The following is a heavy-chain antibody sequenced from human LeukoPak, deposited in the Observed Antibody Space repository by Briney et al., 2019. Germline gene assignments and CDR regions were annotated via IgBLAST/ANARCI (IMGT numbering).Heavy chain of an antibody. D-gene: IGHD3-22*01. Sequence: PSETLSLTCTVSGGSISSGDYYWSWIRQPPGKGLEWIAYMYYSGSTYYNPSLKSRVTMSADTSKNQLSLKLSSGTAADTAVYYCARPYYYDSRIDPWGQGILVTVSS. CDR1: GGSISSGDYY. CDR2: MYYSGST. J-gene: IGHJ5*02. CDR3: ARPYYYDSRIDP. V-gene: IGHV4-30-4*01.